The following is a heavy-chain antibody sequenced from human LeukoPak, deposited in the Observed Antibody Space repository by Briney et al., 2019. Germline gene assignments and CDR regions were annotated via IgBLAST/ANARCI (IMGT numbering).Heavy chain of an antibody. J-gene: IGHJ4*02. CDR1: GYTFTGYY. Sequence: ASVKVSCKASGYTFTGYYMHWVRQAPGQGLEWMGWINPNSGGTNYAQKFQGRVTMTRDTSISTAYMELSRLRSDDKAVYYCARDSDVLRYFDWLGYFDYWGQGTLVTVSS. CDR2: INPNSGGT. V-gene: IGHV1-2*02. CDR3: ARDSDVLRYFDWLGYFDY. D-gene: IGHD3-9*01.